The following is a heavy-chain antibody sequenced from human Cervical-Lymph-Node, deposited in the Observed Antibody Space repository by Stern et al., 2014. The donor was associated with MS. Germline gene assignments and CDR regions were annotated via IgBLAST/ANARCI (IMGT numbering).Heavy chain of an antibody. D-gene: IGHD1-26*01. CDR2: MNPYSGNA. V-gene: IGHV1-8*01. CDR3: ARGRELLSLDY. Sequence: QLVQSGAEVKKPGASVKVSCKASGYTFTSYDINRVRQGTGQGLEWMGWMNPYSGNAVYAQKFQGRVTMTRDTSTSTAYLELTSLRSEDTAVFYCARGRELLSLDYWGQGTLVTVSS. J-gene: IGHJ4*02. CDR1: GYTFTSYD.